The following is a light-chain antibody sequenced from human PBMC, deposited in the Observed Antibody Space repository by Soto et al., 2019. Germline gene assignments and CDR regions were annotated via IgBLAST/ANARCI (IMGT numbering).Light chain of an antibody. V-gene: IGLV1-40*01. CDR2: GNS. J-gene: IGLJ1*01. Sequence: QSVLTQPPSVSGAPGQRVTISCTGSSSNIGAGYDVHWYQQLPGTAPKLLIYGNSQRPSGVPDRFSGSKSGTSASLAISGLQSEDEADYYCAAWDDSLSGYVFGTGTKLTVL. CDR3: AAWDDSLSGYV. CDR1: SSNIGAGYD.